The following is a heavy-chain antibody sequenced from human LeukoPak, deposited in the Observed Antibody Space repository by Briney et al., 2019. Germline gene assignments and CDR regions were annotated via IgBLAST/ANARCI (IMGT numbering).Heavy chain of an antibody. CDR3: ARQWSSGWSFFDY. V-gene: IGHV5-51*01. D-gene: IGHD6-19*01. J-gene: IGHJ4*02. Sequence: PGESLKISCKGSGYIFTTYWIGWVRQMPGKGLEWMAIIYPGDSDTRYSPSFQGQVTISADKSISTAYLQWSSLKASDTAMYYCARQWSSGWSFFDYWGQGTLVTVSS. CDR2: IYPGDSDT. CDR1: GYIFTTYW.